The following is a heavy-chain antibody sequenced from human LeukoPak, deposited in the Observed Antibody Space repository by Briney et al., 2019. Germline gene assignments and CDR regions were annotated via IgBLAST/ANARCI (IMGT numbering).Heavy chain of an antibody. Sequence: GASVKVSCKASGYTFTGYYMHWVRQAPGQGLEWMGWINPNSGGTNYAQKFQGRVTMTRDTSISTAYMELSRLRSDDTAVYYCARGSHVPIRYFDMGRDYFDYWGQGTLVTVSS. CDR1: GYTFTGYY. J-gene: IGHJ4*02. V-gene: IGHV1-2*02. CDR3: ARGSHVPIRYFDMGRDYFDY. CDR2: INPNSGGT. D-gene: IGHD3-9*01.